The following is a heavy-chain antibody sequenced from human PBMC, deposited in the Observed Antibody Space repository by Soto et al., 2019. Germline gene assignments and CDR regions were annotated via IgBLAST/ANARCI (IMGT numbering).Heavy chain of an antibody. D-gene: IGHD3-16*01. CDR2: IYPGDSDT. CDR1: GYSFSTYW. Sequence: PGESLKISCKGSGYSFSTYWIARVRQMPGKGLEWMGIIYPGDSDTRYSLSLQGQVTISADKSISTAYLQWSSLKASDTAIYYCARRPPEGGTMDVWGQGTTVTVSS. J-gene: IGHJ6*02. V-gene: IGHV5-51*01. CDR3: ARRPPEGGTMDV.